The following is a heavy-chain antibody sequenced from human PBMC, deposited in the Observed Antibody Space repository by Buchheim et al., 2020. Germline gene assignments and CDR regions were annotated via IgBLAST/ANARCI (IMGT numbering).Heavy chain of an antibody. CDR2: ISYDGSKK. D-gene: IGHD6-19*01. Sequence: QVQLVESGGGVVQPGRSLRLSCAASGFIFSSYGMHWVRQAPGKGLEWVALISYDGSKKYYADSVRGRFTISRDNSKNTLYLQMNSLRAEDTAVYYCFLSGISVAGPLYMDVWGQGTT. CDR3: FLSGISVAGPLYMDV. V-gene: IGHV3-30*03. J-gene: IGHJ6*02. CDR1: GFIFSSYG.